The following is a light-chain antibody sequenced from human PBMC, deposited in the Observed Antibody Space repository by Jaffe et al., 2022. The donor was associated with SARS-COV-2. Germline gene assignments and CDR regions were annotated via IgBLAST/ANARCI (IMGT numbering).Light chain of an antibody. J-gene: IGKJ2*01. Sequence: DIQMTQSPSSLSASVGDRVTITCRASQSISSYLNWYHQKPGKAPRLLIYAASNLQSGVPSRFSGGGSGTDFTLTITSLQPEDFATYYCQQTYTTPPTFGQGTTLEIK. CDR2: AAS. CDR3: QQTYTTPPT. CDR1: QSISSY. V-gene: IGKV1-39*01.